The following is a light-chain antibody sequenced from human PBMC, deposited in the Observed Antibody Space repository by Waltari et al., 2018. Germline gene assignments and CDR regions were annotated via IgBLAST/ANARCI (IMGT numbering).Light chain of an antibody. CDR3: HSYDSSPFWV. CDR2: EDD. J-gene: IGLJ3*02. CDR1: SGSIATDY. V-gene: IGLV6-57*03. Sequence: NFLLTQPHSVSESPGKTVTISCTRSSGSIATDYVQWYQQRPGSAPTTVIYEDDQRPSGVPARFSGSIDSSSNSASLTISGLKTEDEADYYCHSYDSSPFWVFGGGTKLTVL.